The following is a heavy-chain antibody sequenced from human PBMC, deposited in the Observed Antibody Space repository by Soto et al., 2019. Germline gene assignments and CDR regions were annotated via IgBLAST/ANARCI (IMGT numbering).Heavy chain of an antibody. CDR3: ARVAADIASWLDP. D-gene: IGHD5-12*01. CDR2: IYYSGVT. V-gene: IGHV4-59*01. CDR1: GDSISTYN. Sequence: QGQLQESGPGLVKPSETLSLTCTVSGDSISTYNWGWIRQPPGKGLEWIGCIYYSGVTKYNPSLKIRVTISVDTPKNQLPLKLNSVTAADTAVYYCARVAADIASWLDPWGQGTLVTVSS. J-gene: IGHJ5*02.